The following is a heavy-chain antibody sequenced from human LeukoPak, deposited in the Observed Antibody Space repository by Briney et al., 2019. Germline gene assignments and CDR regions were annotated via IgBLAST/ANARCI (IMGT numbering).Heavy chain of an antibody. J-gene: IGHJ3*02. V-gene: IGHV3-23*01. Sequence: GGSLRLSCAASGFTFSSYGMHWVRQAPGKGLEWVAAIGGGGSDTKYTDSVTGRFTLSRDLSKNTLYLQMNSLRAEDTAVYFCAKDVFHWAFDIWGQGTMVTVSS. CDR1: GFTFSSYG. CDR2: IGGGGSDT. CDR3: AKDVFHWAFDI. D-gene: IGHD1-1*01.